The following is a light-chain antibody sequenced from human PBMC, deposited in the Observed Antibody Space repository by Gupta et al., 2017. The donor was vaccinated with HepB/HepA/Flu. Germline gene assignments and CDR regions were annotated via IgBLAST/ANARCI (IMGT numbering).Light chain of an antibody. V-gene: IGLV1-47*01. CDR2: WND. CDR3: AASDDSLSGPV. J-gene: IGLJ3*02. Sequence: QSVLTQPPSASGTPGQRVTISCSGTSTNIGSNYVYWYQQLPGTAPNLLIHWNDHRPSGVPSRFSCSKSCTSASLAISWLRSEDESVYFCAASDDSLSGPVFGGGTKLTVL. CDR1: STNIGSNY.